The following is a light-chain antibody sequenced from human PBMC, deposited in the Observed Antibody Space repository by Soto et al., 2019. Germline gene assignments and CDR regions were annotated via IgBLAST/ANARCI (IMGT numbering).Light chain of an antibody. CDR3: QSYDSSNPYVV. Sequence: NFMLTQPHSVSDCPGKTVTISCTRSSGSIASNYVQWYQQRPGSAPTTVIYEDNQRPSGVPDRFSGSIDSSSNSASLTISGLKTEDEADYYCQSYDSSNPYVVFGGGTKLTVL. V-gene: IGLV6-57*03. CDR2: EDN. CDR1: SGSIASNY. J-gene: IGLJ2*01.